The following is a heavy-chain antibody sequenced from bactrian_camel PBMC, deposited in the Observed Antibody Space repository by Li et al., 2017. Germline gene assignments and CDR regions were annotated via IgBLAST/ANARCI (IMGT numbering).Heavy chain of an antibody. D-gene: IGHD2*01. V-gene: IGHV3S6*01. CDR1: LFTFSTYA. CDR2: IWYDGRRP. CDR3: MTYLGPRPKTSQIAYTRTEY. J-gene: IGHJ4*01. Sequence: HVQLVESGGGLAQPGGSLSLSCAASLFTFSTYAMTWVRQAPGKGLEWVSGIWYDGRRPYYADSVKGRFTASRDNAKNTLYLQMNDLKTEDTTVYYCMTYLGPRPKTSQIAYTRTEYWGQGTQVTVS.